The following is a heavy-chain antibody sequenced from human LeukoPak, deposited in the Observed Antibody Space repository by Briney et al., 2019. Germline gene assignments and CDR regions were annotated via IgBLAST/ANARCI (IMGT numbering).Heavy chain of an antibody. CDR1: GGSISSYY. CDR2: IYYSGST. V-gene: IGHV4-59*08. CDR3: AAHYYDSSGYYYGFDY. Sequence: KPSETLSLTCTVSGGSISSYYWSWIRQPAGKGLEWIGYIYYSGSTNYNPSLKSRVTISVDTSKNQFSPKLSSVTAADTAVYYCAAHYYDSSGYYYGFDYWGQGTLVTVSS. J-gene: IGHJ4*02. D-gene: IGHD3-22*01.